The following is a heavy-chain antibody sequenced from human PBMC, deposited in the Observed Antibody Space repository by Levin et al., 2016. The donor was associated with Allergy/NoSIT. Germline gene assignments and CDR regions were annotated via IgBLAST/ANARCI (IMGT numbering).Heavy chain of an antibody. J-gene: IGHJ6*03. CDR3: AKEGGAVNPRYYMDV. V-gene: IGHV3-23*01. Sequence: WIRQPPGKGLEWVSDISGSGGTTNYADSVKGRFTISRDNSKNTLYLQMNSLRAEDTAVYYCAKEGGAVNPRYYMDVWGKGTTVTVSS. D-gene: IGHD3-3*01. CDR2: ISGSGGTT.